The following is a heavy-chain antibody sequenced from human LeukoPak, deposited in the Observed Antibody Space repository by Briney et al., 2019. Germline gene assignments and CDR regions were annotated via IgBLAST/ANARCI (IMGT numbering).Heavy chain of an antibody. CDR3: AKDAAAAHSYFFDY. Sequence: QAGGSLRLSCAASGFTFDVYTMQWVRHARGECREWVSLIGWDGGSTYYADSVKGRFTISRDNSKNSLYLPMNSLRTEDTALYYCAKDAAAAHSYFFDYWGQGTLVTVSS. V-gene: IGHV3-43*01. CDR2: IGWDGGST. CDR1: GFTFDVYT. D-gene: IGHD6-13*01. J-gene: IGHJ4*02.